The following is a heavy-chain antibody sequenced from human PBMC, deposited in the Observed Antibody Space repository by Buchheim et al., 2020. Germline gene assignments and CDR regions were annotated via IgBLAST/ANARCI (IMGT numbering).Heavy chain of an antibody. CDR2: ISAGGTTT. CDR1: GFTFSNYE. Sequence: EVQLVESGGGLVQPGESLRLSCAASGFTFSNYEMNWVRQAPGKGLEWVSHISAGGTTTYYADSVKGRFTTSRDNAKNSLNLQMNSLRAEDTAVYYCASRGFDPWGQGTL. V-gene: IGHV3-48*03. D-gene: IGHD3-10*01. CDR3: ASRGFDP. J-gene: IGHJ5*02.